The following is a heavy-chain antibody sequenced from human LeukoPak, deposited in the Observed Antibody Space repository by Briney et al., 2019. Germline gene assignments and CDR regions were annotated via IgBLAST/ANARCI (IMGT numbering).Heavy chain of an antibody. CDR3: AKVLGVPAAYLDY. D-gene: IGHD2-2*01. CDR2: ISGGGGST. V-gene: IGHV3-23*01. Sequence: PGASLRLSCAASGFTFSSYAMSWVRQAPGKGLEWVSAISGGGGSTYYADSVKGRFTISRDNSKNTLYLQMNSLRAEDTAVYYCAKVLGVPAAYLDYWGQGTLVTVSS. CDR1: GFTFSSYA. J-gene: IGHJ4*02.